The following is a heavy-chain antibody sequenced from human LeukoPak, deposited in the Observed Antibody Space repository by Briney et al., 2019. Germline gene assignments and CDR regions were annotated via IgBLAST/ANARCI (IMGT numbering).Heavy chain of an antibody. V-gene: IGHV3-21*01. J-gene: IGHJ1*01. D-gene: IGHD6-19*01. CDR2: ISSSSSYI. CDR3: ARDSLGSGWYPFIAPEYFQH. CDR1: GFTFSSYS. Sequence: GGSLRLSCAASGFTFSSYSMNWVRQAPGKGLEWVSSISSSSSYIYYADSVKGRFTISRDNAKNSLYLQMNSLRAEDTAVYYCARDSLGSGWYPFIAPEYFQHWGQGTLVTVSS.